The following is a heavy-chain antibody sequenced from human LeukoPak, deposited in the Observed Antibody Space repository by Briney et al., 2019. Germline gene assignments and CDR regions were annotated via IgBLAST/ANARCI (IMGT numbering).Heavy chain of an antibody. Sequence: ASVKVSCKASGGTFSNYAISWVRQAPGQGLEWVGGVIPIFDTTNYAQKFQGRVTITADESTRTAYTELSSLRSEDTAVYYCASQSPSDSSGWYGGPFDIWGQGTMVTVSS. CDR2: VIPIFDTT. D-gene: IGHD6-19*01. V-gene: IGHV1-69*13. J-gene: IGHJ3*02. CDR1: GGTFSNYA. CDR3: ASQSPSDSSGWYGGPFDI.